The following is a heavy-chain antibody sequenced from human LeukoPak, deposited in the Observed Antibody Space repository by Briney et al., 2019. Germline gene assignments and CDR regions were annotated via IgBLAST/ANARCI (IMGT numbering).Heavy chain of an antibody. V-gene: IGHV3-23*01. CDR3: AKAEGYDILTGLDY. Sequence: GGSLRLSCAASGFTFSSYAMSWVRQAPGKGLEWVSAISGSGGSTYYADSVKGRFTISRDNSKNTLYLQMNSLRTEDTAVYYCAKAEGYDILTGLDYWGQGTLVTVSS. J-gene: IGHJ4*02. CDR2: ISGSGGST. CDR1: GFTFSSYA. D-gene: IGHD3-9*01.